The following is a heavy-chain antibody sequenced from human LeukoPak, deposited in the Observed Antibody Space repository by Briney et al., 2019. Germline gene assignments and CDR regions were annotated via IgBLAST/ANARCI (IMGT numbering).Heavy chain of an antibody. V-gene: IGHV4-4*07. D-gene: IGHD3-22*01. CDR2: IYTRGRT. Sequence: SEALSLTPAVPRGSISSYFGSCVRPPPRKGLGWVWRIYTRGRTNYNPSLKSRVTMSVDTSKNQFSLKLSSVTAADTAVYYCARDRGYYYDSSGYYDWFDPWGQGTLVTVSS. J-gene: IGHJ5*02. CDR3: ARDRGYYYDSSGYYDWFDP. CDR1: RGSISSYF.